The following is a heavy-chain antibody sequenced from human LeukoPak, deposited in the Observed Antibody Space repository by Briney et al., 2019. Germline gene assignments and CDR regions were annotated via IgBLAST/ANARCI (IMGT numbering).Heavy chain of an antibody. CDR3: AREGYDSSYYYYLHY. Sequence: SQTLSLTCTVSGGSIRSGDYYWSWIRQHPGKGLDWIGNIYYSGSTYYNPSLKSRVTISVDTSKSQFSLKLSSVTAADTAVYYCAREGYDSSYYYYLHYWGQGTLVTVSS. J-gene: IGHJ4*02. V-gene: IGHV4-31*03. D-gene: IGHD3-22*01. CDR1: GGSIRSGDYY. CDR2: IYYSGST.